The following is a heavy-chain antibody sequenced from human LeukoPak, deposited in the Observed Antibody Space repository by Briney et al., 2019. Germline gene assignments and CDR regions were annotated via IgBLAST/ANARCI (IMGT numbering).Heavy chain of an antibody. D-gene: IGHD1-26*01. CDR2: IYTSGST. Sequence: KPSETLSLTCTVSGGSISGYYWSWIRQPPGKGLEWIGYIYTSGSTNYNPSLKSRVTISVDTSKNQFSLRLSSVTAADTAMYFCARAYRRSYPHLDHLGQGTPGTVSS. V-gene: IGHV4-4*09. J-gene: IGHJ4*01. CDR1: GGSISGYY. CDR3: ARAYRRSYPHLDH.